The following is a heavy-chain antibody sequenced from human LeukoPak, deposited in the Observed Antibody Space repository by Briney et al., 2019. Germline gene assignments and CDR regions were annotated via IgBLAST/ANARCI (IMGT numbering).Heavy chain of an antibody. CDR2: VSWDNGHI. D-gene: IGHD1-26*01. V-gene: IGHV3-9*01. CDR3: ARGPGWALHKRYFDS. CDR1: GFALQNYA. J-gene: IGHJ4*02. Sequence: GGSLRLSCAASGFALQNYAMHWVRHAPGGGLEWVSSVSWDNGHIAYADSVKGRFSISRDNAKNSLYLQMSSLRPEDTALYYCARGPGWALHKRYFDSWGQGALVIGSS.